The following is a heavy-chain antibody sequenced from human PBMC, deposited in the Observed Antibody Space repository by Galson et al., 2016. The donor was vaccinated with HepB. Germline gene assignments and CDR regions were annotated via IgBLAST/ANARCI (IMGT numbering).Heavy chain of an antibody. Sequence: QSGAEVKKPGESLKISCKGSGYRFPGYWIAWVRQMPGKGLEWMGIIYPGDSDSIYSPPFQGQVTISADKSIDTAYLQWSSLKASDTAMYYCARSSGWSHGHSVDVWGQGTMVTVSS. CDR1: GYRFPGYW. CDR3: ARSSGWSHGHSVDV. V-gene: IGHV5-51*01. CDR2: IYPGDSDS. J-gene: IGHJ3*01. D-gene: IGHD6-19*01.